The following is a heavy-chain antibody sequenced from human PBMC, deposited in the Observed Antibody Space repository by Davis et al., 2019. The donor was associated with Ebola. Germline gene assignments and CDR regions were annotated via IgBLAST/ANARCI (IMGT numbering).Heavy chain of an antibody. V-gene: IGHV3-21*01. Sequence: GESLKISCAASGFTFSSYSMNWVRQAPGKGLEWVSSISSSSSYIYYADSVKGRFTISRDNAKNSLYLQMNSLRAEDTAVYYCARYLDYDFWSGQDYYYYGMDVWGQGTTVTVSS. CDR2: ISSSSSYI. CDR1: GFTFSSYS. J-gene: IGHJ6*02. D-gene: IGHD3-3*01. CDR3: ARYLDYDFWSGQDYYYYGMDV.